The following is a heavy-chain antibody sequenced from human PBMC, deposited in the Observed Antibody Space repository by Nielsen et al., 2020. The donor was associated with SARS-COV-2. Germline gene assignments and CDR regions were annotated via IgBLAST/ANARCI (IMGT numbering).Heavy chain of an antibody. Sequence: GSLRLSCTVSGGSISSSSYYWGWIRQPPGKGLEWIGSIYYSGSTYYNPSLKSRVTISVDTSKNQFSLKLSSVTAADTAVYYCARQQDGYCSGGSCYETKYFDYWGQGTLVTVSS. D-gene: IGHD2-15*01. CDR2: IYYSGST. V-gene: IGHV4-39*01. J-gene: IGHJ4*02. CDR1: GGSISSSSYY. CDR3: ARQQDGYCSGGSCYETKYFDY.